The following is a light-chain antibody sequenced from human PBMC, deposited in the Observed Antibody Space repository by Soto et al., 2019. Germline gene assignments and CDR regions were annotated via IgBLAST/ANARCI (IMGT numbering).Light chain of an antibody. CDR1: QSVLYSSNNKNY. Sequence: DIVMTQSPDSPAVSLGARATINCKSSQSVLYSSNNKNYIAWYQQKPGQPPKLLIYWASTRDSGVPDRFSGSGSGTDFTLTISSLQAEDVAVYYCQQYYITPRTFGQGTRLEIK. V-gene: IGKV4-1*01. J-gene: IGKJ5*01. CDR3: QQYYITPRT. CDR2: WAS.